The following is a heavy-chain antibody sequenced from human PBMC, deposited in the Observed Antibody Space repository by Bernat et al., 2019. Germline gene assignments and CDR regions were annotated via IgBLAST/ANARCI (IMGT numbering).Heavy chain of an antibody. CDR3: AKGLGGNGDFYYYMDV. J-gene: IGHJ6*03. V-gene: IGHV3-23*01. D-gene: IGHD3-10*01. CDR2: IGGRGGST. CDR1: GFTFGNYA. Sequence: EEQLLESGGGLVQPGGSLRLSCAASGFTFGNYAMTWVRQAPGKGLEWVSGIGGRGGSTTSTASVKGRFTISRDNSKNTLYLQLTSLRAEDTAVYYCAKGLGGNGDFYYYMDVWGKGTTVTVSS.